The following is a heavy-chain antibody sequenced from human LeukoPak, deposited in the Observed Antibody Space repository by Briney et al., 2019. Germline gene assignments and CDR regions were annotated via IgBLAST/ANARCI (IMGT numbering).Heavy chain of an antibody. J-gene: IGHJ3*02. Sequence: GGSLTLSCAASGCTLSNYWRSWVRPPPGKGLDGVGDIKQDGSEKYYVYSVRGRFIISLDNTKNELDLQMDSLKADDAHVYEFSRSVQGAFDIWGQGTMVTVSS. CDR3: SRSVQGAFDI. CDR1: GCTLSNYW. CDR2: IKQDGSEK. D-gene: IGHD3-10*01. V-gene: IGHV3-7*01.